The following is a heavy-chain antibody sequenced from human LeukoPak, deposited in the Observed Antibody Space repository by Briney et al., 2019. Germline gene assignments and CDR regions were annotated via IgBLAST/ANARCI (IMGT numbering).Heavy chain of an antibody. CDR3: ARQYYDDSSGYYLDY. CDR1: GGSISSSSYY. CDR2: IYYSGST. J-gene: IGHJ4*02. V-gene: IGHV4-39*01. Sequence: PSETLSLTCTVSGGSISSSSYYWGWIRQPPGKGLEWIGSIYYSGSTYYNPSLKSRVTISVDTSKNQFSLKLSSVTAADTAVYYCARQYYDDSSGYYLDYWGQGTLVTVS. D-gene: IGHD3-22*01.